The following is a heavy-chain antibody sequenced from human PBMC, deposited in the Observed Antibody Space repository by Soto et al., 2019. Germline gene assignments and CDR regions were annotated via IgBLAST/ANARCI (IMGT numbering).Heavy chain of an antibody. D-gene: IGHD6-19*01. V-gene: IGHV3-23*01. CDR3: AKGSSGWYERFDY. J-gene: IGHJ4*02. CDR2: ISGSGGST. CDR1: GFTFSSYA. Sequence: EVQLLESGGGLVQPGGSLRLSCAASGFTFSSYAMSWVRQAPGKGLEWVSAISGSGGSTYYADSVKGRFTISRDNSKNTLYLQMNSLKAEDTAVYYCAKGSSGWYERFDYWGQGTLVTVSS.